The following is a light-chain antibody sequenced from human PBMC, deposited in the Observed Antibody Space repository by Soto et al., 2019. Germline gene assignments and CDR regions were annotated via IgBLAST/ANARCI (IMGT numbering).Light chain of an antibody. V-gene: IGLV2-14*01. CDR1: RSDVGAYNY. CDR2: EVT. Sequence: QSALTQPASVSGSPGQSIAISCTGTRSDVGAYNYVSWYQQHPGKAPKLMISEVTNRPSGVSDRFSGSKSGNTASLTISGLQAEDEADYYCSSITSRFTFAFGTGTKVTVL. CDR3: SSITSRFTFA. J-gene: IGLJ1*01.